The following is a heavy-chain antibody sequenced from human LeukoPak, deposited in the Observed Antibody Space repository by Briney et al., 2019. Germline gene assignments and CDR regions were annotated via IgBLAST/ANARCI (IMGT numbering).Heavy chain of an antibody. CDR1: GYTFTGYY. D-gene: IGHD6-19*01. J-gene: IGHJ5*02. V-gene: IGHV1-2*02. CDR2: INPNSGGT. Sequence: ASVKVSCKASGYTFTGYYMHWVRQAPGQGLEWMGWINPNSGGTNYAQKFQGRVTMTRDTSIITAYMELSRLRSDDTAVYYCARVAGQWLVPFNWFDPWGQGTLVTVSS. CDR3: ARVAGQWLVPFNWFDP.